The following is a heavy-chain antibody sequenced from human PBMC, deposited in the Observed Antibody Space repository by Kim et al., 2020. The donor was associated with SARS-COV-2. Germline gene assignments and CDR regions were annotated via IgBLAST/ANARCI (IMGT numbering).Heavy chain of an antibody. CDR1: GGSISSGGYY. Sequence: SETLSLTCTVSGGSISSGGYYWSWIRQHPGKGLEWIGYIYYSGSTYYNPSLKSRVTISVDTSKNQFSLKLSSVTAADTAVYYCARSSRFGEGFFDYWGQGTLVTVSS. D-gene: IGHD3-10*01. J-gene: IGHJ4*02. CDR3: ARSSRFGEGFFDY. V-gene: IGHV4-31*03. CDR2: IYYSGST.